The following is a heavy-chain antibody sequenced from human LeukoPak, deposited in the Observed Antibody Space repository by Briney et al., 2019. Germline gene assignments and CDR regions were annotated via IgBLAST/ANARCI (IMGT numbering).Heavy chain of an antibody. V-gene: IGHV4-61*02. D-gene: IGHD3-22*01. Sequence: SETLSLTCTVSGNSISSGDYYWSWIRQPAGKGLEWIGRIYTSGSTTYNPSLKRRVTISGDTSENQFSLSLSSVTAADTAVYYCARASYSYDISGWVPFDYWGQGTLVTVSS. CDR2: IYTSGST. CDR3: ARASYSYDISGWVPFDY. J-gene: IGHJ4*02. CDR1: GNSISSGDYY.